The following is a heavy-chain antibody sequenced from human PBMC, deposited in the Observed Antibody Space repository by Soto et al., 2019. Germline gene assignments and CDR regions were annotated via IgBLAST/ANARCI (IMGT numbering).Heavy chain of an antibody. CDR2: ISYDGSNK. CDR3: AKAMGRYLRLGFVA. Sequence: GSLRLSCAASGFTFSSYGMHWVRQAPGKGLEWVAVISYDGSNKYYADSVKGRFTISRDNSKNTLYLQMNSLRAEDTAVYYCAKAMGRYLRLGFVAWGQGTLVTVSS. V-gene: IGHV3-30*18. D-gene: IGHD3-10*01. J-gene: IGHJ5*02. CDR1: GFTFSSYG.